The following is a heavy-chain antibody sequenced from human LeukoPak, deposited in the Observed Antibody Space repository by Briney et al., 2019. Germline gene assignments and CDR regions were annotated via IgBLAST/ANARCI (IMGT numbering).Heavy chain of an antibody. Sequence: SETLSLTCTVSGGSISSYYWSWIRQTAGKGLEWIGRIYTSGSTSYNPSLKSRVTMSVDTSKNQFSLKLSSVTAADTAVYYCAREYSSSSWIDYWGQGTLVTVSS. V-gene: IGHV4-4*07. CDR3: AREYSSSSWIDY. J-gene: IGHJ4*02. CDR1: GGSISSYY. CDR2: IYTSGST. D-gene: IGHD6-6*01.